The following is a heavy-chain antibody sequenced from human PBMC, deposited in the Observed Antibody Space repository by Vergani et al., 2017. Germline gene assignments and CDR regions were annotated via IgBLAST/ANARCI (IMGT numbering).Heavy chain of an antibody. CDR3: ARVYCRSMSCAETDYFYHIDG. CDR2: IYPGNSET. D-gene: IGHD3-3*02. J-gene: IGHJ6*03. Sequence: EVQLEQSGAAVKKPGESLEISCKCSGYSFSRNWIAWVRERPGQGLEWMGMIYPGNSETRNNPSFRGQVTMSVDKSISTAYLQWSSLKASDSAMYYCARVYCRSMSCAETDYFYHIDGWGKGTTVTVS. CDR1: GYSFSRNW. V-gene: IGHV5-51*03.